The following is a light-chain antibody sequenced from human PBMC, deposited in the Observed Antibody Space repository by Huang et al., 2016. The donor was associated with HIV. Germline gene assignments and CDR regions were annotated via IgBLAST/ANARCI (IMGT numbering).Light chain of an antibody. V-gene: IGKV4-1*01. CDR3: QQYYSTPLT. CDR2: WAS. CDR1: QSVLYSSNNKNY. Sequence: DIVMTQSPDSLAVSLGERATINCKSSQSVLYSSNNKNYLAWYQQKPGQPPNLHIYWASTRESGVPDRFSGSGSGTDFTLTISNLQAEDVAVYYCQQYYSTPLTFGGGTKVELK. J-gene: IGKJ4*01.